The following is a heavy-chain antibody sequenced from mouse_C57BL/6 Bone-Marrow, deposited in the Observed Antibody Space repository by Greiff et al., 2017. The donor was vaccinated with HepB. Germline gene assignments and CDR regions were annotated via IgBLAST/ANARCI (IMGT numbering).Heavy chain of an antibody. CDR1: GFTFSSYA. D-gene: IGHD2-4*01. CDR2: ISDGGSYT. J-gene: IGHJ4*01. V-gene: IGHV5-4*01. Sequence: EVKLMESGGGLVKPGGSLKLSCAASGFTFSSYAMSWVRQTPEKRLEWVATISDGGSYTYYPDNVKGRFTISRDNAKNNLYLQMSHLKSEDTAMYYCAREAYDYIYAMDYWGQGTSVTVSS. CDR3: AREAYDYIYAMDY.